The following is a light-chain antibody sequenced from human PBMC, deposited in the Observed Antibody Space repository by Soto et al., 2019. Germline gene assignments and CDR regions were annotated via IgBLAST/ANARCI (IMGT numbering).Light chain of an antibody. CDR1: QSVSSTY. CDR3: QQYGSSSYT. CDR2: GAS. Sequence: IVLTQSPGTLSLSPGERATLSCRASQSVSSTYLAWYQQNPGQAPRLLIYGASSSATGIPDRFSGSGSGTDFTLTISRLEPEDFAVYFCQQYGSSSYTFGQGTKLEIK. V-gene: IGKV3-20*01. J-gene: IGKJ2*01.